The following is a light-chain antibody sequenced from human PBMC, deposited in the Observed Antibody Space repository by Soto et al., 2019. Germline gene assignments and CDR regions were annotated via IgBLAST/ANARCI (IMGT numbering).Light chain of an antibody. J-gene: IGKJ5*01. CDR3: KQSYSTPIT. CDR2: AAS. Sequence: DIQITQSPSSLSASVGDRVTITCRASQSISSYLNWYQQKPGKAPKLLIYAASSLQSGVPSRFSGSGSGTDFTLTISSLQTEDLATYYCKQSYSTPITVGPGTRREIK. CDR1: QSISSY. V-gene: IGKV1-39*01.